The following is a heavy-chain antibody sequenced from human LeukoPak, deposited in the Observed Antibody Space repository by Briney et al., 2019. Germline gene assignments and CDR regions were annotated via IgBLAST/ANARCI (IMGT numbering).Heavy chain of an antibody. Sequence: GGSLRLSCAASGFTFSSYSMNWVRQAPGKGLEWVSSISSSSSYIYYADSVEGRFTISRDNAKNSLYLQMNSLRAEDTAVYYCARDPSLYCSSTSCYQEALPGMDVWGQGTTVTVSS. CDR3: ARDPSLYCSSTSCYQEALPGMDV. CDR2: ISSSSSYI. J-gene: IGHJ6*02. V-gene: IGHV3-21*01. D-gene: IGHD2-2*01. CDR1: GFTFSSYS.